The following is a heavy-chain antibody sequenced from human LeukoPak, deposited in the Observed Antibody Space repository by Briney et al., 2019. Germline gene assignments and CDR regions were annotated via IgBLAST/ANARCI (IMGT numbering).Heavy chain of an antibody. CDR1: GFTFSTYG. V-gene: IGHV3-33*01. Sequence: SGGSLRLSWAASGFTFSTYGMPWARKAPGKGLEWVAVIWYDGSNKYYADSVKGRFTISRDNSKNTLYLQMNSLRAEDTAVYYCARDLWDWGQGTLVTVSS. CDR3: ARDLWD. J-gene: IGHJ4*02. CDR2: IWYDGSNK. D-gene: IGHD7-27*01.